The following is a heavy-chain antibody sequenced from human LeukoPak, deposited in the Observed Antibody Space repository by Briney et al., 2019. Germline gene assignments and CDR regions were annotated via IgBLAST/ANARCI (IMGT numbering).Heavy chain of an antibody. Sequence: SETLSLTCTVSGGSISSGNYYWSWLRQPAGKGLEWIGRIYSSGSTNYNPSRKSRVRISVETSKNQFSLRLSSVTAADTAVYFCARGILRDYYDSSGFYHRGGVGYWGQGTLVTGSS. D-gene: IGHD3-22*01. CDR2: IYSSGST. CDR3: ARGILRDYYDSSGFYHRGGVGY. CDR1: GGSISSGNYY. J-gene: IGHJ4*02. V-gene: IGHV4-61*02.